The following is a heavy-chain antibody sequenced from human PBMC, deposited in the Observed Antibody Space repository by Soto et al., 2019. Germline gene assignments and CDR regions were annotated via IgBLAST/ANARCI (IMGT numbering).Heavy chain of an antibody. Sequence: EVQLLESGGGLAQPGGSLRLSCEVSGFTFRKYVMTWVRQAPGKGLEWVSSLSSTGGSTYYADSVKGRFTVSRANSKNTLFLQMNSLRAEDTPIYDCAKDQGFLEWIPQGGLDVWGPGTTVAVSS. CDR2: LSSTGGST. D-gene: IGHD3-3*01. CDR1: GFTFRKYV. V-gene: IGHV3-23*01. J-gene: IGHJ6*02. CDR3: AKDQGFLEWIPQGGLDV.